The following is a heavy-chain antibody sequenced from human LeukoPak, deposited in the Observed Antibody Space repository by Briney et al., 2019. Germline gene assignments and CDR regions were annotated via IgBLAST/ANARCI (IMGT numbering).Heavy chain of an antibody. D-gene: IGHD3-9*01. Sequence: SETLSLTCAVYGGSFSGYYWSWIRQPPGKGLEWIGEINHSGSTSYNPSLKSRVTISVDTSKNQFSLKLSSVTAADTAVYYCASGLRYFDLYYWGQGTLVTVSS. CDR3: ASGLRYFDLYY. CDR2: INHSGST. J-gene: IGHJ4*02. V-gene: IGHV4-34*01. CDR1: GGSFSGYY.